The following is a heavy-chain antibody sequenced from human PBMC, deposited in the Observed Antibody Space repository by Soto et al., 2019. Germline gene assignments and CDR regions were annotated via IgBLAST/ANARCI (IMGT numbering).Heavy chain of an antibody. CDR2: IYSGGST. CDR1: GFTVSSYH. D-gene: IGHD5-12*01. CDR3: AIRRGYRGYDSAFDI. V-gene: IGHV3-53*01. J-gene: IGHJ3*02. Sequence: GALRLSCAASGFTVSSYHMTWVRQAPGKGLEWVSLIYSGGSTYYADSVKGRFTISRDNSKNTLYLQMNSLRAEDTAVYYCAIRRGYRGYDSAFDIWGQGTMVTVSS.